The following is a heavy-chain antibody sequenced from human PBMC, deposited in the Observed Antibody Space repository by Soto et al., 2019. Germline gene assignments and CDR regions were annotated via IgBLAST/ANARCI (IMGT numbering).Heavy chain of an antibody. J-gene: IGHJ4*02. CDR3: ARRHPRRYDSSVYYLTSTLDY. CDR1: GYSFTSYW. V-gene: IGHV5-51*01. D-gene: IGHD3-22*01. CDR2: IYPGDSDT. Sequence: GESLKISCKGSGYSFTSYWIGWVRQMPGKGLEWMGIIYPGDSDTRYSPSFQGQVTISADKSISTAYLQWSSLQASDTAMYYSARRHPRRYDSSVYYLTSTLDYWGQGTLVTVSS.